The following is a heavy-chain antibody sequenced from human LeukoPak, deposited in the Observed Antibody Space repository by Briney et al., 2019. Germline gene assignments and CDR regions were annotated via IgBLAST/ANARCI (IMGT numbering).Heavy chain of an antibody. CDR3: ARDFSRFIVVIGY. J-gene: IGHJ4*02. D-gene: IGHD3-22*01. Sequence: ASVKVSCKASGYTFNAYYKHWVRQVPGQGLEWMGWIDGNSGGTNYAQNFQGRVTMTRDTSINTAYMELSRLRSDDTAVYYCARDFSRFIVVIGYWGQGTLVTVSS. CDR2: IDGNSGGT. V-gene: IGHV1-2*02. CDR1: GYTFNAYY.